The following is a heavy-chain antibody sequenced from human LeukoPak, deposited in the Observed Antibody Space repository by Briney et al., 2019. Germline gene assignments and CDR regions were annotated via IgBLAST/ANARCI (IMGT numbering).Heavy chain of an antibody. CDR2: IITIFGTA. CDR3: ARVGPDSSVYDDY. CDR1: AATFSIYA. D-gene: IGHD3-22*01. Sequence: ASVKLSFKASAATFSIYAISWVRQAPGQGLEWVGGIITIFGTANYVQNFQGRVTITADESTNAAYMELSSLRCEDTAVYSCARVGPDSSVYDDYWGQGTLVTVSS. J-gene: IGHJ4*02. V-gene: IGHV1-69*01.